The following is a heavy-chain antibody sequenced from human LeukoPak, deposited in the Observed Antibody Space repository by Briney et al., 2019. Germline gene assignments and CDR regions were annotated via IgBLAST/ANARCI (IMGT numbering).Heavy chain of an antibody. V-gene: IGHV4-59*13. CDR3: SREGSKGAFDI. CDR1: GGSISSYY. D-gene: IGHD6-13*01. J-gene: IGHJ3*02. CDR2: LYYSGST. Sequence: SETLSLTCTVSGGSISSYYWSWIRQPPGKGREWIGYLYYSGSTNYNPSLKSRITISVDTSNNQFSLKLSSVTAADTAVYYCSREGSKGAFDIWGQRTIVTVSS.